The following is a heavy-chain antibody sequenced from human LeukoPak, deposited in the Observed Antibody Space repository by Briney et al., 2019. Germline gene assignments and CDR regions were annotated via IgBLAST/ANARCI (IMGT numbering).Heavy chain of an antibody. CDR1: GFTFSSYG. D-gene: IGHD3-22*01. Sequence: QPGRSLRLSCAASGFTFSSYGMHWVRQAPGKGLEWVAIISYDGTNKYYADSVKGRFTISRDNSKNTLYPQMNSLRAEDTAVFYCAKSWGVEYSSGFFIGVDYWGQGTLVTVSS. CDR2: ISYDGTNK. J-gene: IGHJ4*02. V-gene: IGHV3-30*18. CDR3: AKSWGVEYSSGFFIGVDY.